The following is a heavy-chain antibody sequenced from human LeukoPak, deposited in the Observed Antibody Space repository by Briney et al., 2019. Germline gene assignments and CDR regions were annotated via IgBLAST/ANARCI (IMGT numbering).Heavy chain of an antibody. Sequence: GGSLRLSCAASGLTFSRYWMSWVRQAPGKGLEWVANIKQDGSETNFVDSVEGRFTISRDNAKNSLYLQMNSLRAEDTAVYYCATTNGGFFDQWGQGTLVTVSS. CDR2: IKQDGSET. CDR1: GLTFSRYW. CDR3: ATTNGGFFDQ. J-gene: IGHJ4*02. V-gene: IGHV3-7*01. D-gene: IGHD2-8*01.